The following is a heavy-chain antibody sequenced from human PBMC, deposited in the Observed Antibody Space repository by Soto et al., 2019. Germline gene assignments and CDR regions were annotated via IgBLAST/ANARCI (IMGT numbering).Heavy chain of an antibody. CDR2: ISGSDGST. D-gene: IGHD6-13*01. J-gene: IGHJ4*02. V-gene: IGHV3-23*01. CDR3: ATHRDRDAWYEDY. Sequence: AGGSLRLSCVASGFSFSSYAMSWVRQAPGKGLEWVSVISGSDGSTYYADSVKGRFTISRDNSKNTLYLQMNSLRAEDPAVYYCATHRDRDAWYEDYWGQGTLVTVS. CDR1: GFSFSSYA.